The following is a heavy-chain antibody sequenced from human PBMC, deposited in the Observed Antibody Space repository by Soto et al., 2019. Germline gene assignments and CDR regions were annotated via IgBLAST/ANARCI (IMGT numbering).Heavy chain of an antibody. CDR3: ASGDYYGSGSYYTAPYFDY. V-gene: IGHV4-30-4*01. J-gene: IGHJ4*02. Sequence: SETLSLTCTVSGCSISNGDYYWSWIRQPPGKGLEWIGYIYYSGSTYYNPSLKSRVTISVDTSKNQFSLKLSSVTAADTAVYYCASGDYYGSGSYYTAPYFDYWGQGTLVTVSS. CDR2: IYYSGST. D-gene: IGHD3-10*01. CDR1: GCSISNGDYY.